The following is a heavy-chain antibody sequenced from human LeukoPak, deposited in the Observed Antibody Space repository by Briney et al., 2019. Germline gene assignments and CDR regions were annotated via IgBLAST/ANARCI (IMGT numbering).Heavy chain of an antibody. D-gene: IGHD6-13*01. CDR3: ARGVRIAAGTFRRDYYMDV. Sequence: PGGSLRLSCAASGFTFSSYWMSWVRQAPGKGLEWVAHIKQDGSDKYYVDSVKGRFTISRDNAKNSLYLQMNSLRAEDTAVYYCARGVRIAAGTFRRDYYMDVWGKGTTVTVSS. J-gene: IGHJ6*03. V-gene: IGHV3-7*01. CDR2: IKQDGSDK. CDR1: GFTFSSYW.